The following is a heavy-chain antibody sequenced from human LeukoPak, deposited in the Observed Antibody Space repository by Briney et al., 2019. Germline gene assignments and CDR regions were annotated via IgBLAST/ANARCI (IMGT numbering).Heavy chain of an antibody. D-gene: IGHD4-17*01. CDR3: ARHTGDAFDI. Sequence: GSLKISWRCSGFILTTYLIRGLRPVPAKGVAWMGRIDPSDSYTNYSPSFQGHVTISGDKSISTAYLQWSSLKASDTAMYYCARHTGDAFDIWGQGTMVTVSS. V-gene: IGHV5-10-1*01. CDR1: GFILTTYL. CDR2: IDPSDSYT. J-gene: IGHJ3*02.